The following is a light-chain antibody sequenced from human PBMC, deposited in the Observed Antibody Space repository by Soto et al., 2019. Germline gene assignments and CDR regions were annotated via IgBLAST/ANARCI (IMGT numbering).Light chain of an antibody. V-gene: IGLV1-44*01. J-gene: IGLJ1*01. CDR2: NNN. CDR1: ISNIGSNT. Sequence: QSVLTQAPSASGTPGQRVTISCSGGISNIGSNTVNWYHQLPGTAPKLLIHNNNERPSGVPDRFSGSKSGTSASLAISGLQSEDEADYYCAAWDDSLNGYVFGTGTKVTVL. CDR3: AAWDDSLNGYV.